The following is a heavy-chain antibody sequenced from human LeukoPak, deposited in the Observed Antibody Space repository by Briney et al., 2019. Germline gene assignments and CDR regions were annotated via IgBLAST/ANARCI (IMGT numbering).Heavy chain of an antibody. Sequence: SVKVSCKASGGTFSSYAISWVRQAPGQGLEWMGRIIPIFGTANYAQKFQGRVTITTDESTSTAYMELSSLRSEDTAVYYCARDSGTYDSSGYPLDYWGQETLVTVSS. V-gene: IGHV1-69*05. CDR3: ARDSGTYDSSGYPLDY. J-gene: IGHJ4*02. CDR1: GGTFSSYA. D-gene: IGHD3-22*01. CDR2: IIPIFGTA.